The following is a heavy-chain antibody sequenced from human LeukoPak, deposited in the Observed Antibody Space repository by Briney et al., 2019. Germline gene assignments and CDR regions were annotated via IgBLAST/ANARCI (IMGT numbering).Heavy chain of an antibody. CDR1: GYTFTSYG. CDR2: ISAYNGNT. D-gene: IGHD3-22*01. V-gene: IGHV1-18*01. Sequence: GASVKVSCKASGYTFTSYGISWVRQAPGQGLEWMGWISAYNGNTNYAQKLQGRVTMTTDTSTSTAYMELRSLRSDDTAVYYCARDSPLYYYDSSGYYFVYPAFDYWGQGTLVTVSS. J-gene: IGHJ4*02. CDR3: ARDSPLYYYDSSGYYFVYPAFDY.